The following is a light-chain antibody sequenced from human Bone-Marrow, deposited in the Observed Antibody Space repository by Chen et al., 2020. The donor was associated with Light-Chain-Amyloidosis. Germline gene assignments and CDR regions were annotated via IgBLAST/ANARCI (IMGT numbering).Light chain of an antibody. Sequence: EIVLTQSPGTLSLSPGEGANLSCRASQTISSNYLTWYQQKFGQAPRLLIYGSSSRATGIPDRFTGSGSVTDFTLTINRLEPEDFAMYDCQQYGTSPLTFGGGIKLEIK. V-gene: IGKV3-20*01. CDR2: GSS. CDR3: QQYGTSPLT. CDR1: QTISSNY. J-gene: IGKJ4*01.